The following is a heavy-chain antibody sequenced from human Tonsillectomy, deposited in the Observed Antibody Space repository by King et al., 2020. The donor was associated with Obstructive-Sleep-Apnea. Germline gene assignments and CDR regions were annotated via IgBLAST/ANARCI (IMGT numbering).Heavy chain of an antibody. D-gene: IGHD6-19*01. CDR2: ISWNSARI. J-gene: IGHJ3*02. V-gene: IGHV3-9*01. CDR3: AKDIAVAGMVAFDI. CDR1: GFTFDDYA. Sequence: VQLVESGGGLVQPARSLRLSCAASGFTFDDYAMHWVRHAPGKGLEWVSGISWNSARIDYADAVKGRFTISRDNAKNSLYLQMNSLRAEDTAFYYCAKDIAVAGMVAFDIWGQGTMVTVSS.